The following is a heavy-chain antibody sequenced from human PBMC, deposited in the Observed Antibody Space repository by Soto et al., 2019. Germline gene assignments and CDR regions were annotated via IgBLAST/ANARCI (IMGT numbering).Heavy chain of an antibody. CDR1: GGSLSGYY. J-gene: IGHJ6*02. CDR2: INHSGST. V-gene: IGHV4-34*01. CDR3: ARLPGRSRTAEEYGMDV. Sequence: QVQLQQWGAGLLKPSETLSLTCAVYGGSLSGYYWSWIRQPPGKGLEWIGEINHSGSTNYNPSLKRRVTISVDTSRNQFSLKLCSVTAADTAVYYCARLPGRSRTAEEYGMDVWGQGTTVTVSS. D-gene: IGHD2-2*01.